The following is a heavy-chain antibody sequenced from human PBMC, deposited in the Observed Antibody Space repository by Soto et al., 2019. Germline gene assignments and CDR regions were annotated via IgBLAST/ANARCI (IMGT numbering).Heavy chain of an antibody. CDR2: VSIGGST. J-gene: IGHJ4*02. CDR1: GFTFSSYA. V-gene: IGHV3-23*01. D-gene: IGHD2-15*01. Sequence: PGGSLRLSCAASGFTFSSYAMSWVRQAPGKGLEWVSVVSIGGSTHYADSVRGRFTISRDNSKNTLSLQMNSLTAEDTAVYFCAKRRGAGGHFDYWGQGALVTVSS. CDR3: AKRRGAGGHFDY.